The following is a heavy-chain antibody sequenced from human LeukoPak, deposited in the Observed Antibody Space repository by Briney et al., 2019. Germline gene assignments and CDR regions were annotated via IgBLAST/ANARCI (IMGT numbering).Heavy chain of an antibody. J-gene: IGHJ3*02. Sequence: ASVKVSCKASGYIFTSYYMHWVRQAPGQGLEWMGIINPSGGSTSYAQKFQGRITMTRDTSTSTAYMELRSLRSDDTAVYYCARVLSTIFGVVIDHAFDIWGQGTMVTVSS. CDR3: ARVLSTIFGVVIDHAFDI. V-gene: IGHV1-46*01. D-gene: IGHD3-3*01. CDR2: INPSGGST. CDR1: GYIFTSYY.